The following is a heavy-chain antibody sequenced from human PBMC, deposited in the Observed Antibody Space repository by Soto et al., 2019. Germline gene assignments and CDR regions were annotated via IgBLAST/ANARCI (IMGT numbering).Heavy chain of an antibody. D-gene: IGHD2-15*01. CDR2: INPNTGGT. V-gene: IGHV1-2*02. CDR3: ARVNVVVVAATREYYFDY. Sequence: QVQLVQSGAEVKKPGASVKVSCKACGYTFTGYYMHWVRQVPGQGLEWMGWINPNTGGTNYAQKFQGRVTMTRDTSISTAYMELSRLRSDDTAVYYCARVNVVVVAATREYYFDYWGQGTLVTVSS. CDR1: GYTFTGYY. J-gene: IGHJ4*02.